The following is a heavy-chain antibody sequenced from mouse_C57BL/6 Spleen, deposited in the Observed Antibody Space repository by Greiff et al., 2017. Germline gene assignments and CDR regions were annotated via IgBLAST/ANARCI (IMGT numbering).Heavy chain of an antibody. CDR1: GFSLTSYG. V-gene: IGHV2-2*01. D-gene: IGHD1-1*01. Sequence: VQVVESGPGLVQPSQSLSITCTVSGFSLTSYGVHWVRQSPGKGLEWLGVIWSGGSTDYNAAFISRLSISKDNSKSQVFFKMNSLQADDTAIYYCARNHGSEDYAMDYWGQGTSVTGSS. J-gene: IGHJ4*01. CDR2: IWSGGST. CDR3: ARNHGSEDYAMDY.